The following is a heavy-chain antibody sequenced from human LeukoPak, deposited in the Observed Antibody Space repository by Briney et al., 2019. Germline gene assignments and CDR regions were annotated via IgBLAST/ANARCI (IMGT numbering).Heavy chain of an antibody. D-gene: IGHD4-11*01. Sequence: SETLSLTCTVSGGSISSYYWSWIRQPAGKGLEWIGRIYTSGSTNYNPSLKSRVTMSVDTSENQFSLKLSSVTAADTAVYYCARGGGVDDYSNYALDYWGQGTLVTVSS. V-gene: IGHV4-4*07. J-gene: IGHJ4*02. CDR2: IYTSGST. CDR3: ARGGGVDDYSNYALDY. CDR1: GGSISSYY.